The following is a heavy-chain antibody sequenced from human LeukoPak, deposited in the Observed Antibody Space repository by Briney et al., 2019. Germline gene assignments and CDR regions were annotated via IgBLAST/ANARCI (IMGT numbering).Heavy chain of an antibody. Sequence: GASVKVSCKASGYTFTGYYMHWVRQAPGQGLEWMGWINPNSGGTNYAQKFQGRVTMTRDTSVSTAYMELSRLRSDDTAVYYCARDRGGSYASKYDYWGQGTLVTVSS. J-gene: IGHJ4*02. V-gene: IGHV1-2*02. CDR3: ARDRGGSYASKYDY. CDR2: INPNSGGT. D-gene: IGHD1-26*01. CDR1: GYTFTGYY.